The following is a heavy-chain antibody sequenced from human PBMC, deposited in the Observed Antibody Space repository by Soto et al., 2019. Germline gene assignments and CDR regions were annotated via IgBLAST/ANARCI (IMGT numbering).Heavy chain of an antibody. CDR2: ISAYNGNT. D-gene: IGHD3-9*01. V-gene: IGHV1-18*01. Sequence: ASVKVSCKASGYSFTRYYINWVRQAPGQGLEWMGWISAYNGNTHYEEKLQGRVTLTTDTSTSTAYMELRSLRSDDTAVYYCLRGLRYFDWVLDAFDIWGQGTMVTVSS. CDR3: LRGLRYFDWVLDAFDI. J-gene: IGHJ3*02. CDR1: GYSFTRYY.